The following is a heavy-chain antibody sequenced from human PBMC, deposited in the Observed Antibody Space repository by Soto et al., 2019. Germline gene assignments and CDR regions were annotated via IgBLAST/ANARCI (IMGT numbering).Heavy chain of an antibody. Sequence: SQTLSLTCAISGDSVSSNSAAWSWIRQSPSRGLEWLGRTYYRSKWYNDYAVSVKSRITINPDASKNQLSLQLNSVTPEDTAVYYCARVYTSRGTRWFDPWGQGTLLTVSS. D-gene: IGHD6-13*01. CDR1: GDSVSSNSAA. CDR3: ARVYTSRGTRWFDP. V-gene: IGHV6-1*01. J-gene: IGHJ5*02. CDR2: TYYRSKWYN.